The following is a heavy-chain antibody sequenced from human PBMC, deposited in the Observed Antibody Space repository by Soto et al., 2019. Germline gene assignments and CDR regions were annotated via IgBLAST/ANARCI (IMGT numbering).Heavy chain of an antibody. D-gene: IGHD2-2*01. CDR3: ARGRYCSSTSCTNYYYYMDV. J-gene: IGHJ6*03. V-gene: IGHV3-66*01. CDR2: IYSGGST. CDR1: GFTVSSNY. Sequence: GGSLRLSCAASGFTVSSNYMSWVRQAPGKGLEWVSVIYSGGSTYYADSVKGRFTISRDNSKNTLYLQMNSLRAEDTAVYYCARGRYCSSTSCTNYYYYMDVWGKGTTVTVSS.